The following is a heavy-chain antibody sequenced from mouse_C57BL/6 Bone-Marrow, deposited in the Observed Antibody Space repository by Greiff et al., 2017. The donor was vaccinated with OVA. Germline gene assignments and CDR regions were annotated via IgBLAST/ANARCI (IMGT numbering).Heavy chain of an antibody. CDR3: AITSVVGPY. Sequence: QVQLQQSGAELARPGASVKLSCQASGYTFTSSGISWVKQRTGQGLEWIGEIYPRRGNTSYNEKFKGKATLPADKSSSTAYMELLSLTSEDAAVFFYAITSVVGPYWGQGTTLTVSS. CDR1: GYTFTSSG. J-gene: IGHJ2*01. D-gene: IGHD1-1*01. V-gene: IGHV1-81*01. CDR2: IYPRRGNT.